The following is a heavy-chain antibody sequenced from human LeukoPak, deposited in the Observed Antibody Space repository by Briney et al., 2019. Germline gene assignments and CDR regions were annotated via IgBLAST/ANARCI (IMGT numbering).Heavy chain of an antibody. J-gene: IGHJ5*02. Sequence: SVKVSCKASGGTFSSYAISWVRQAPGQGLGWMGGIIPIFGTANYAQKFQGRVTITTDESTSTAYMELSSLRSEDTAVYYCARSRDIVVVPAAVIRGHWFDPWGQGTLVTVSS. CDR2: IIPIFGTA. D-gene: IGHD2-2*01. CDR3: ARSRDIVVVPAAVIRGHWFDP. CDR1: GGTFSSYA. V-gene: IGHV1-69*05.